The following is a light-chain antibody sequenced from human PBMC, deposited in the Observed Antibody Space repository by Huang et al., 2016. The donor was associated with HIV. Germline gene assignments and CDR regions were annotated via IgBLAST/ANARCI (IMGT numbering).Light chain of an antibody. Sequence: EMVMTQSPVTLSVSPGGSATLSCRASQNVSTNLAWYQHKPGRAPRLLIYVASTRATGVPARFSASGSGTEFTLTVGGLRSDDFAVYYCQHYDNWAPATFGQGTKLEFK. CDR1: QNVSTN. V-gene: IGKV3-15*01. J-gene: IGKJ1*01. CDR3: QHYDNWAPAT. CDR2: VAS.